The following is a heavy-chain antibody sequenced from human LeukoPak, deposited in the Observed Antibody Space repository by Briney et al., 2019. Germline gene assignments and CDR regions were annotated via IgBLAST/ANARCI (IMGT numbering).Heavy chain of an antibody. J-gene: IGHJ4*02. CDR3: ARDSTVVVITTPGY. D-gene: IGHD3-22*01. Sequence: PGRSLRLSCAASGFTFSSYAMHWVRQAPGKGLEWVAVISYDGSNKYYADSVKGRFTISRDNSKNTLYLKMNSLRAEDTAVYYCARDSTVVVITTPGYWGQGTLVTVSS. CDR1: GFTFSSYA. V-gene: IGHV3-30*04. CDR2: ISYDGSNK.